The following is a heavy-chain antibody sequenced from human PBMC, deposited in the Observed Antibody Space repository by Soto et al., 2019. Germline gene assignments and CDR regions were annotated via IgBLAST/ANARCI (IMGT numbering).Heavy chain of an antibody. V-gene: IGHV3-23*01. CDR2: ISGSGGST. Sequence: PGLSLGLSCAASGFTFSSYAMSWVLQGPGKGLEWVSAISGSGGSTYHADSVKGGFTISRDNSKNTLYLQMNSLRAEHTVVYYCAKYRYYYDSSGRNDAFDIWGQGTMVTVSS. J-gene: IGHJ3*02. D-gene: IGHD3-22*01. CDR3: AKYRYYYDSSGRNDAFDI. CDR1: GFTFSSYA.